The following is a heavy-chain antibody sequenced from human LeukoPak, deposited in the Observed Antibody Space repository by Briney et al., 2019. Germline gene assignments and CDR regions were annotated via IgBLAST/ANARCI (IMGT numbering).Heavy chain of an antibody. Sequence: GGSLRLSCAASGFTFSSYAMHWVRQAPGKGLEWVAFIRYDGSNEYYADSVKGRFTISRDNSKNTLYLQMNSLRAEDTALYYCAKRRYCTSISCFDYWGQGTLVTVSS. V-gene: IGHV3-30*02. J-gene: IGHJ4*02. D-gene: IGHD2-2*01. CDR2: IRYDGSNE. CDR3: AKRRYCTSISCFDY. CDR1: GFTFSSYA.